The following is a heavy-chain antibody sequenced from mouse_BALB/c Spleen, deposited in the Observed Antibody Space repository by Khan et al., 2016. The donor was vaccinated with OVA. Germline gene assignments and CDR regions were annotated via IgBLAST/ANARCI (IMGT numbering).Heavy chain of an antibody. CDR3: ARGNYYGYTMDY. D-gene: IGHD1-1*01. J-gene: IGHJ4*01. CDR1: GYSITSNYA. CDR2: ISYSGLT. Sequence: EVQLQELGPGLVKPSQSLSLTCTVTGYSITSNYAWNWIRQFPGNKLEWMGYISYSGLTSYNPSLKSRISITRDTSKNQFFLQLNSVTTEDTATYYCARGNYYGYTMDYWGQGTSVTVSS. V-gene: IGHV3-2*02.